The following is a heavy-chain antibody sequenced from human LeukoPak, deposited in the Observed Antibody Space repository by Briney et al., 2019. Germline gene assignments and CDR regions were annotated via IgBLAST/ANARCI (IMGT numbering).Heavy chain of an antibody. CDR1: GFSFSSSW. D-gene: IGHD3/OR15-3a*01. J-gene: IGHJ4*02. Sequence: GGSLRLSCEASGFSFSSSWMHWVRQAPGKGLVWVSRINKDGRTINYADSVKGRFTISRDNAKNTLYLQMNSLRAEDTAVYYCARGWTGYYAIDNWGQGTLVTVSS. V-gene: IGHV3-74*01. CDR2: INKDGRTI. CDR3: ARGWTGYYAIDN.